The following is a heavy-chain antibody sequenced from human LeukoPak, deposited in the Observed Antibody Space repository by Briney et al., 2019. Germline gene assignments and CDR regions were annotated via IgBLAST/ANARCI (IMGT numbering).Heavy chain of an antibody. CDR1: GFTFDDYA. V-gene: IGHV3-9*01. Sequence: GGSLRLSCAASGFTFDDYAMHWVRHASGKGLEWVSGISWNSGSIGYADSVKGRFTISRDNAKNFLYLQMNSLRAEDTALYYCAKGQWELLGGLGAFDIWGQGTMVTVSS. D-gene: IGHD1-26*01. CDR3: AKGQWELLGGLGAFDI. J-gene: IGHJ3*02. CDR2: ISWNSGSI.